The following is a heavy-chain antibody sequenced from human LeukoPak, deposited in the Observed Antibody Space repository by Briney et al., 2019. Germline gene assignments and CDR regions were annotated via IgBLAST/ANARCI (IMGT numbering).Heavy chain of an antibody. CDR2: IWYDGSNK. D-gene: IGHD3-9*01. Sequence: GGSLRLSCATSGLAFNTHAMSWVRQAPGKGLEWVAVIWYDGSNKYYADSVKGRFTISRDNSKNTLYLQMNNLRAEDTAVYYCARDQIPGGDWLPRLYGMDVWGQGTTVTVSS. CDR3: ARDQIPGGDWLPRLYGMDV. V-gene: IGHV3-33*08. CDR1: GLAFNTHA. J-gene: IGHJ6*02.